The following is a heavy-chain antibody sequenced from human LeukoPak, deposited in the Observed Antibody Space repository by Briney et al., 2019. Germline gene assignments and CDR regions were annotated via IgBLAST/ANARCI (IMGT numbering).Heavy chain of an antibody. V-gene: IGHV1-8*01. Sequence: GASVKVSCKASGYTFTSYDINWVRQATGQGLEWRGWMNPNSGNTGYAQKFQGRVTMTRNTSISTAYMELSSLRSEDTAVYYCARRDSSGYYYYYYYMDVWGKGTTVTVSS. J-gene: IGHJ6*03. CDR1: GYTFTSYD. CDR3: ARRDSSGYYYYYYYMDV. CDR2: MNPNSGNT. D-gene: IGHD3-22*01.